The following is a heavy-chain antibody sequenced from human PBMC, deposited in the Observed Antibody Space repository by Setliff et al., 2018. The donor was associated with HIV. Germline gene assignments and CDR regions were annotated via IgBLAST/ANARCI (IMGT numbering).Heavy chain of an antibody. CDR2: IWPDDSDT. J-gene: IGHJ4*02. Sequence: GESLTISCKGSRNSFTNYWVGWVRQMPANGLEWMGLIWPDDSDTIYSPSFQGQVTMSADKSISTAYLQWNSLKAPGTAMYYCARLSKYYDFWTPDSWGQGTLVTVSS. V-gene: IGHV5-51*01. D-gene: IGHD3-3*01. CDR1: RNSFTNYW. CDR3: ARLSKYYDFWTPDS.